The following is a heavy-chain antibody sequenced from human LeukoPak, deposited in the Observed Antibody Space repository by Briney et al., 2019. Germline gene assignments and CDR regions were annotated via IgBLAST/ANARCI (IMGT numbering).Heavy chain of an antibody. V-gene: IGHV3-23*01. Sequence: PGGSLTLSCAVSGLSFSSYAMSWVRQAHGAGLEWVSSFCGTGVGTYYADSVKGRFSISTDAYKKPLYLRMDRVGVDAPAVYYCAKGIGVTCYSAVAYWGQGTLVTVSS. CDR1: GLSFSSYA. D-gene: IGHD2-15*01. CDR3: AKGIGVTCYSAVAY. J-gene: IGHJ4*02. CDR2: FCGTGVGT.